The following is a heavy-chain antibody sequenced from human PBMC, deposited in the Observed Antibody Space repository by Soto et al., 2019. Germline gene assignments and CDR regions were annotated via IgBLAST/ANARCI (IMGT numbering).Heavy chain of an antibody. V-gene: IGHV3-23*01. CDR3: AYFGGSGCHTTFFAF. J-gene: IGHJ4*02. Sequence: PGGSLRLSCAAPGFTFSNYAMSWVRQAPGKGLEWVSGISGSGGSAYYADSVKGRFTISRDNSKNTLYLQMNSLRAEDTAVYYCAYFGGSGCHTTFFAFWGQGSLVTVSS. CDR1: GFTFSNYA. D-gene: IGHD6-19*01. CDR2: ISGSGGSA.